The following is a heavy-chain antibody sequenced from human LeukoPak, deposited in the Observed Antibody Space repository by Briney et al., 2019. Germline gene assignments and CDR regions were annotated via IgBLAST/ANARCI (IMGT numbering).Heavy chain of an antibody. Sequence: SQTLSLTCTVPGGSVSSGSYYWSWIRQPPGKGLEWIGYIYYSESTNYNPSLKSRVTISVDTSKNRFSLKLSSVTAADTAVYYCARLDCSSTSCYAFDYWGQGTLVTVSS. D-gene: IGHD2-2*01. J-gene: IGHJ4*02. CDR2: IYYSEST. V-gene: IGHV4-61*01. CDR3: ARLDCSSTSCYAFDY. CDR1: GGSVSSGSYY.